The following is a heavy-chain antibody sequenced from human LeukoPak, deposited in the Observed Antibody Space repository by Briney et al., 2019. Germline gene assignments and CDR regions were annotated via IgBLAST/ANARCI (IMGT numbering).Heavy chain of an antibody. CDR2: IGYDGSNE. V-gene: IGHV3-33*06. CDR1: GFTFRNYA. J-gene: IGHJ4*02. Sequence: GGSLRLSCSASGFTFRNYAIHWVRQAPGKGLEWVAVIGYDGSNEYYGDSVKGRFTISRDNYKDTLYLQMNGLRADDTAVYYCAKDSYIGNSRIYFDSWGQGTLVTVSS. CDR3: AKDSYIGNSRIYFDS. D-gene: IGHD4-23*01.